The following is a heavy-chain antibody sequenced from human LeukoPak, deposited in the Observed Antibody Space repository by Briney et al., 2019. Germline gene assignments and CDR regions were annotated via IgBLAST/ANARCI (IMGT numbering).Heavy chain of an antibody. CDR1: GFTFSSYA. D-gene: IGHD5-12*01. Sequence: PGRSLGLSCAASGFTFSSYAMHWVRQAPGKGLEWVAVISYDGSNKYYADSVKGRFTISRDNSKNTLYLQMNSLRAEDTAVYYCAREYSGYDLTPATDYWGQGTLVTVSS. V-gene: IGHV3-30-3*01. CDR3: AREYSGYDLTPATDY. CDR2: ISYDGSNK. J-gene: IGHJ4*02.